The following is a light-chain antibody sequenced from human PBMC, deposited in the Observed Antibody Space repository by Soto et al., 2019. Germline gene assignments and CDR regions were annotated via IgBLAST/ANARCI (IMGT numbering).Light chain of an antibody. Sequence: IQMTQSPASVSASPGDRVTITCRASQSVSGYLAWYQHKPGKAPKLLIYDASILEAGVPSRFSGSGSGTDFTFTISSLQPEDVATYYCQKCDYLPIFGPGTTVDFK. CDR2: DAS. V-gene: IGKV1-33*01. CDR1: QSVSGY. CDR3: QKCDYLPI. J-gene: IGKJ3*01.